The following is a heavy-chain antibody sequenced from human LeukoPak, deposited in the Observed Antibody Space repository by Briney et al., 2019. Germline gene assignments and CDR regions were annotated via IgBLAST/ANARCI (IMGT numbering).Heavy chain of an antibody. Sequence: SETLSLTCTVSGGSISSGSYYWSWIRQPAGKGLEWIGRTYTSGSTNYNPSLKSRVTISIDTSKNQFSLKLSSVTAADTAVYYCARANYYGSKSLDYWGQGSLVTVSS. CDR1: GGSISSGSYY. CDR3: ARANYYGSKSLDY. D-gene: IGHD3-10*01. CDR2: TYTSGST. J-gene: IGHJ4*02. V-gene: IGHV4-61*02.